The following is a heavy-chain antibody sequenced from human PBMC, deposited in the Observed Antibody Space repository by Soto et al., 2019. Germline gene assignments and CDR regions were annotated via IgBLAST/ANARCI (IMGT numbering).Heavy chain of an antibody. D-gene: IGHD2-2*01. CDR3: ARGYCSSTSCYRYGMDV. CDR2: ISAYNGNT. Sequence: ASVKVSCKASGYTFTSYGISWVRQAPGQGLEWMGWISAYNGNTNYAQKLQGRVTTTTDTSTSTAYMELRSLRSDDTAVYYCARGYCSSTSCYRYGMDVWGQGTTVTVSS. V-gene: IGHV1-18*04. J-gene: IGHJ6*02. CDR1: GYTFTSYG.